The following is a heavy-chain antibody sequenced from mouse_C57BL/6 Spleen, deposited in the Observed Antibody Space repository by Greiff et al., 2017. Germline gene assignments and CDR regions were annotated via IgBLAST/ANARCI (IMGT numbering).Heavy chain of an antibody. CDR3: ARDGKGDYD. CDR1: GYSITSGYY. Sequence: VQLKQSGPGLVKPSQSLSLTCSVTGYSITSGYYWNWIRQFPGNKLEWMGYISYDGSNNYNPSLKNRISITRDTSKNQFFLKLNSVTTEDTATYYCARDGKGDYDWGQGTTLTVSS. CDR2: ISYDGSN. V-gene: IGHV3-6*01. J-gene: IGHJ2*01. D-gene: IGHD1-1*02.